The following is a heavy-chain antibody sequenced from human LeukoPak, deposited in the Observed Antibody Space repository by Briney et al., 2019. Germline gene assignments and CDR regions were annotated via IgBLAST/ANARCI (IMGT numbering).Heavy chain of an antibody. CDR3: ARDHCSSTSCYIGY. Sequence: GGSLRLSCAASGFTFSDDYMSWLRQAPGKGLERVSYISSSGSTIYYADSVKGRFTISRDNAKNSLYLQMNSLRAEDTAVYYCARDHCSSTSCYIGYWGQGTLVTVSS. V-gene: IGHV3-11*01. D-gene: IGHD2-2*02. J-gene: IGHJ4*02. CDR2: ISSSGSTI. CDR1: GFTFSDDY.